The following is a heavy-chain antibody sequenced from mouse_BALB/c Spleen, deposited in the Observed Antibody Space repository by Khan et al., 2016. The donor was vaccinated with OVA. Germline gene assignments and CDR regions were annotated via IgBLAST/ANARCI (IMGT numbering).Heavy chain of an antibody. Sequence: QVQLKESGPGLVQPSQSLSITCTVSGFSLTSYGVPWVRQSPGKGLEWLGVIWSGGTTDYNAAFISRLSISKDNSKSQVFLEVNSLQADDSATYYCARSAEDGAWFAYWGQGTLVTVSA. CDR1: GFSLTSYG. CDR2: IWSGGTT. J-gene: IGHJ3*01. V-gene: IGHV2-2*01. CDR3: ARSAEDGAWFAY.